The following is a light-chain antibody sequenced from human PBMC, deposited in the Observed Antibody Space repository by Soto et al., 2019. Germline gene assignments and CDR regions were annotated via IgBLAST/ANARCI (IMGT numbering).Light chain of an antibody. CDR3: QQYTDWPLT. V-gene: IGKV4-1*01. CDR1: QSVLYSSNNKNY. CDR2: WAS. J-gene: IGKJ1*01. Sequence: DIVMTQSPDSLAVSLGERATINCKSSQSVLYSSNNKNYLAWYQQKPGQPPKLLIYWASTRESGVPDRFSGSGSGTDFTLTISSLQAEDFAVYYCQQYTDWPLTFGQGTKV.